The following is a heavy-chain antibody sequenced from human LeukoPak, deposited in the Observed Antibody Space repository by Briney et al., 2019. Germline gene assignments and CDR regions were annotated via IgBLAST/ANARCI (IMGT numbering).Heavy chain of an antibody. D-gene: IGHD3-3*01. V-gene: IGHV1-2*02. J-gene: IGHJ4*02. Sequence: GASVKVSCKASGYTFTGYYMHWVRQAPGQGLEWMGWINPNSGGTNYAQKFQGRVTMTRDTSISTAYMELSRLRSDDTAVYYCARVVLEWLFYCDYWGQGTLVTVSS. CDR2: INPNSGGT. CDR3: ARVVLEWLFYCDY. CDR1: GYTFTGYY.